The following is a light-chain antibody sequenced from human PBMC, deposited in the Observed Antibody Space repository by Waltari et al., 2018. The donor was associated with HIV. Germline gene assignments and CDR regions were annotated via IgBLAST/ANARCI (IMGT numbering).Light chain of an antibody. Sequence: QSALTQPPSASGSPGQSVTIPCTGTSSAVGGYNYVSWYQQHPDKAPKLMIYEVTKRPSGVPDRFSGSKSGNTASLTISGLQAEDEADYYCSSYAGSNTFVFGTGTKVTVL. CDR3: SSYAGSNTFV. J-gene: IGLJ1*01. CDR2: EVT. V-gene: IGLV2-8*01. CDR1: SSAVGGYNY.